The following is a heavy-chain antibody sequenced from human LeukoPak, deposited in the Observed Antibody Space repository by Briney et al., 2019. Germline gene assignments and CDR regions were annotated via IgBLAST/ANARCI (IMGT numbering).Heavy chain of an antibody. V-gene: IGHV1-18*01. Sequence: GASAKVSCKASGYTFTSYGISWVRQAPGQGLEWMGWISAYNGNTNYAQKLQGRVTMTTDTSTSTAYMELRSLRSDDTAVYYCATDRGKAYYDILTGYYSFSPFDYWGQGTLVTVSS. CDR1: GYTFTSYG. D-gene: IGHD3-9*01. CDR2: ISAYNGNT. CDR3: ATDRGKAYYDILTGYYSFSPFDY. J-gene: IGHJ4*02.